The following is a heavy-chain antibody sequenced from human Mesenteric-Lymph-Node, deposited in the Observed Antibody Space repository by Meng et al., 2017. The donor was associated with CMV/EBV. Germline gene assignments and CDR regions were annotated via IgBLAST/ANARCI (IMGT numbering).Heavy chain of an antibody. V-gene: IGHV3-9*01. CDR2: INWNSASI. D-gene: IGHD4-17*01. Sequence: GGSLRLSCAASGFTFDDYAMHWVRQGPGKGLEWVSGINWNSASIDYADSVKGRFTISRDNAKNSVYLQMDSLRAEDTALYYCAKDLDYGGVTDGLDMWGQGTMVTVSS. J-gene: IGHJ3*02. CDR1: GFTFDDYA. CDR3: AKDLDYGGVTDGLDM.